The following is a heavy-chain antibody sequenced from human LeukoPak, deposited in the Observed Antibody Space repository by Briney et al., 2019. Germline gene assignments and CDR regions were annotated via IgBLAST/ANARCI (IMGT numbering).Heavy chain of an antibody. CDR3: ARGPDMTTVTPTNYYYYAMDV. J-gene: IGHJ6*02. CDR1: GGSFSGYY. D-gene: IGHD4-17*01. V-gene: IGHV4-34*01. CDR2: TNHSGST. Sequence: PSETLSLTCAVYGGSFSGYYWSWIRQPPGKGLDWIGATNHSGSTNYNPSLKSRVTISVDTSKNQFSLKLSSVTAADTAVYYCARGPDMTTVTPTNYYYYAMDVWGQGTTVTVSS.